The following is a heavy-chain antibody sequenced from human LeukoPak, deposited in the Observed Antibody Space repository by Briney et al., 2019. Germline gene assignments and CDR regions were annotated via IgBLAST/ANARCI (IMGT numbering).Heavy chain of an antibody. D-gene: IGHD6-19*01. V-gene: IGHV4-38-2*02. Sequence: SETLSLTCTVSGYSISGGYYWGWIRQPPGKGLEWIGYISYSGSAHYAPSLKSRVTISVDTSKNQFSLKLSSVTAADTAVYYCASGVAVDPDTFDIWGLGTLVAVSS. CDR1: GYSISGGYY. CDR3: ASGVAVDPDTFDI. CDR2: ISYSGSA. J-gene: IGHJ3*02.